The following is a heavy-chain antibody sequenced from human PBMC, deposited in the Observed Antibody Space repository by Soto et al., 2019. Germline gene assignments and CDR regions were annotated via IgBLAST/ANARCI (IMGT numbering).Heavy chain of an antibody. CDR2: ISSSGSTI. V-gene: IGHV3-48*03. D-gene: IGHD3-22*01. CDR3: ARAQSYYYDSSGYSS. J-gene: IGHJ4*02. CDR1: GFTFSSYE. Sequence: EVQLVESGGGLVQPGGSLRLSCAASGFTFSSYEMNWVRQAPGKGLEWVAYISSSGSTIYYADSVKGRFTISRDTAKNSLYLQMNSLRAEDTAVYYCARAQSYYYDSSGYSSWGQGTLVTVSS.